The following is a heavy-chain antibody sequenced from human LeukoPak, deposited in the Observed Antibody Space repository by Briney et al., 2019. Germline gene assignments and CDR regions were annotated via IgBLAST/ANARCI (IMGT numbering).Heavy chain of an antibody. V-gene: IGHV3-9*01. CDR3: ARVPHYYDSSGYYAPFDY. Sequence: GGSLRLSCAASGFTFDDYAMHWVRQAPGKGLEWVSGISWNSGSIGYADSVKGRFTISRDNAKNSLYLQMNSLRAEDTAVYYCARVPHYYDSSGYYAPFDYWGQGTLVTVSS. D-gene: IGHD3-22*01. J-gene: IGHJ4*02. CDR1: GFTFDDYA. CDR2: ISWNSGSI.